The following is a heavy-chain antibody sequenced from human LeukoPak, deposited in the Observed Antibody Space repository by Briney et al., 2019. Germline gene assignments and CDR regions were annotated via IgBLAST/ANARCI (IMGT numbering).Heavy chain of an antibody. CDR2: ITSNGKSV. CDR1: GFTFSDYY. Sequence: GGSLRLSCAASGFTFSDYYMGWIRQAPGKGLEWVSYITSNGKSVYYAASVKGRFTISRDNAKNSLYLQVNSLTAEDTAVYYCARAGVDTSGYYYQGFDYWGQGTLVTVSS. V-gene: IGHV3-11*04. CDR3: ARAGVDTSGYYYQGFDY. D-gene: IGHD3-3*01. J-gene: IGHJ4*02.